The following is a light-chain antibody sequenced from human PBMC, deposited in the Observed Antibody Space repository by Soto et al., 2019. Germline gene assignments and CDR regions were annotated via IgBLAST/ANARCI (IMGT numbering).Light chain of an antibody. Sequence: EIVVTQSPATLSLSPGARATLSCRARQSIRNNYVAWYQQKPGQAPRLLIYGASNRATGIPDRFSGSESGTDFTLPISRLEPEDFAVYYCKQYGTSPLTFGGGTKVEIK. CDR1: QSIRNNY. CDR2: GAS. V-gene: IGKV3-20*01. CDR3: KQYGTSPLT. J-gene: IGKJ4*01.